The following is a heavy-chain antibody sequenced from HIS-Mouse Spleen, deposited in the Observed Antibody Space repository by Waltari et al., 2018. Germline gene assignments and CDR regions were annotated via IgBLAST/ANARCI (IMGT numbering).Heavy chain of an antibody. Sequence: QLQLQESGPGLVKPSETLSLTCPVSGGPISSSSYYWGWIRPPPGKGLEWIGSIYYSGSTYYNPSLKSRVTISVDTSKNQFSLKLSSVTAADTAVYYCAREIPYSSSWYDWYFDLWGRGTLVTVSS. CDR3: AREIPYSSSWYDWYFDL. CDR2: IYYSGST. D-gene: IGHD6-13*01. CDR1: GGPISSSSYY. J-gene: IGHJ2*01. V-gene: IGHV4-39*07.